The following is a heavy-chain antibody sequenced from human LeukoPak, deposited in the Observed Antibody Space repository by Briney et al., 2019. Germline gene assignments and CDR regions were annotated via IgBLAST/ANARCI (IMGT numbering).Heavy chain of an antibody. CDR2: MYYSGTT. CDR1: GGSIGSGGYF. Sequence: KPSETLSLTCTVSGGSIGSGGYFWAWIRQPPGKGLEWIGTMYYSGTTYYNPSLKSRVTMSVDTSKNQFSLRVTSVTAADTAVYYCARRRHYYSSGGIWGQGTMVTVSS. CDR3: ARRRHYYSSGGI. V-gene: IGHV4-39*01. J-gene: IGHJ3*02. D-gene: IGHD1-26*01.